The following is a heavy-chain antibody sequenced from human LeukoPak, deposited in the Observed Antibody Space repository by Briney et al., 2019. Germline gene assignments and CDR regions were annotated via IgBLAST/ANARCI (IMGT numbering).Heavy chain of an antibody. J-gene: IGHJ6*02. Sequence: SETLSLTCTVSGGSISSSSYYWGWIRQPPGKGLEWIGSIYYSGSTYYNPSLKSRVTISVDTSKNQFSLKLSSVTAADTAVYYCARQTTVTTLCYYYGMDVWGQGTTVTVSS. CDR2: IYYSGST. V-gene: IGHV4-39*01. D-gene: IGHD4-17*01. CDR3: ARQTTVTTLCYYYGMDV. CDR1: GGSISSSSYY.